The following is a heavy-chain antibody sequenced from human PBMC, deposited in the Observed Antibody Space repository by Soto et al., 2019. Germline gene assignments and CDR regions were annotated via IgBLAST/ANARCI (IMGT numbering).Heavy chain of an antibody. D-gene: IGHD6-6*01. CDR1: SGSFSGYY. J-gene: IGHJ4*02. CDR2: ISQSGHT. V-gene: IGHV4-34*01. CDR3: ARAPKVSGSSQTRPDF. Sequence: SETLSLTCSIYSGSFSGYYWSWIRQPPGKGLEWIGEISQSGHTNYSPSLKSRVSISIDTSKKQFSLNLASVSAADTAVYYCARAPKVSGSSQTRPDFWCQGHLVTVSS.